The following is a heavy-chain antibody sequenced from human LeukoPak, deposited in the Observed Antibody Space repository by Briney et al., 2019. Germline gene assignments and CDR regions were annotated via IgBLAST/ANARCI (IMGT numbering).Heavy chain of an antibody. D-gene: IGHD2-15*01. CDR2: IYYSGST. CDR1: GGSISSYY. V-gene: IGHV4-59*05. J-gene: IGHJ4*02. Sequence: SSETLSLTCTVSGGSISSYYWSWIRQPPGKGLEWLGSIYYSGSTYYNPSLNNRVTIFIDMSKNQFSLRLNSVTATDTAVYYCARLVCGGGSCPAEFDYWGQGTLVTVSS. CDR3: ARLVCGGGSCPAEFDY.